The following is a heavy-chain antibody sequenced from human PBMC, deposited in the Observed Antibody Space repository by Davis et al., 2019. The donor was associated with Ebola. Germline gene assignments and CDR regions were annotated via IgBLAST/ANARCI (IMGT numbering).Heavy chain of an antibody. V-gene: IGHV3-7*03. J-gene: IGHJ6*02. Sequence: GESLKISCAASGFTFSSYGMHWVRQAPGKGLEWVANIKQDGSEKYYVDSVKGRFTISRDNAKNSLYLQMNSLRAEDTAVYYCARDLWGAFDYYYYGMDVWGQGTTVTVSS. CDR3: ARDLWGAFDYYYYGMDV. CDR1: GFTFSSYG. D-gene: IGHD3-16*01. CDR2: IKQDGSEK.